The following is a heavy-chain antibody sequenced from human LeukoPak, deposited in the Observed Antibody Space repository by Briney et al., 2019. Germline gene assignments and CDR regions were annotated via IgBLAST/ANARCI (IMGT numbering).Heavy chain of an antibody. CDR2: ISYDGSNK. V-gene: IGHV3-30*04. CDR3: AKDAHPSYYYDSSGYLGWFDP. J-gene: IGHJ5*02. CDR1: GFNFSTYA. Sequence: PGGSLRLSCAASGFNFSTYAMHWVRQAPGKGLEWVAVISYDGSNKYYADSAKGRFTISRDNSKNTLYLQMNSLRAEDTAVYYCAKDAHPSYYYDSSGYLGWFDPWGQGTLVTVSS. D-gene: IGHD3-22*01.